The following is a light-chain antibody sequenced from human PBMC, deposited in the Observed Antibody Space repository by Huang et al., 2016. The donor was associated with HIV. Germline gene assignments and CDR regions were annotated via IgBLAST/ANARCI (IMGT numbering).Light chain of an antibody. CDR3: QQTYSTAIT. J-gene: IGKJ5*01. CDR2: AAS. CDR1: QRISTY. Sequence: DIQITQSPSSLSASVGDRVTITFRASQRISTYLNWYQQKPGKAPKLLIFAASTLQSGVPSTFSGSGSGTDFTLTISSLQPEDFATYYCQQTYSTAITFGQGTRLEIK. V-gene: IGKV1-39*01.